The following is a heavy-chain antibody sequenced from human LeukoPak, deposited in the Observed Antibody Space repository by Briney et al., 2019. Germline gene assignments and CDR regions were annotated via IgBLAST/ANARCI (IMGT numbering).Heavy chain of an antibody. V-gene: IGHV1-69*01. J-gene: IGHJ4*02. Sequence: SVKVSCKASGGTFSSYAISWVRQAPGQGLEWMGGIIPIFGTANYAQKFQGRVTITADESTSTAYMELSNLRSEDTAVYYCASRQDYYGSSGYYSPLFDYWGQGTLVTVSS. CDR2: IIPIFGTA. D-gene: IGHD3-22*01. CDR1: GGTFSSYA. CDR3: ASRQDYYGSSGYYSPLFDY.